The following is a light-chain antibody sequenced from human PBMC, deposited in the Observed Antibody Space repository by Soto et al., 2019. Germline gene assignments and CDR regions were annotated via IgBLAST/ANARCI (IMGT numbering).Light chain of an antibody. CDR3: EQYNNCPPLT. V-gene: IGKV3-15*01. J-gene: IGKJ4*01. CDR2: GMS. CDR1: QSVSSS. Sequence: EIVMTQSPATLSVSPGQRVTLSCRASQSVSSSLAWYQPKPGQAPRLLIYGMSTRATGIPARFSGSGCGTEFTLTINSLQSEDFACYYCEQYNNCPPLTFGGGTRVEIK.